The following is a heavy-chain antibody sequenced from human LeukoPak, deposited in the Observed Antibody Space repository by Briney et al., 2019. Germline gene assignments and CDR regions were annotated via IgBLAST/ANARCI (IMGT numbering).Heavy chain of an antibody. CDR3: TTDYSKSAPHYYMDA. CDR1: GFTFSSYE. D-gene: IGHD4-11*01. Sequence: AGGSLRLSCAGSGFTFSSYEMNWVRQAPGKGLEWVGRIKSKIDGGTTDYTAPVKGRFTFSRDDSENTLYLQMNSLKTEDSAVYYCTTDYSKSAPHYYMDAWGKGTTVTVSS. V-gene: IGHV3-15*01. CDR2: IKSKIDGGTT. J-gene: IGHJ6*03.